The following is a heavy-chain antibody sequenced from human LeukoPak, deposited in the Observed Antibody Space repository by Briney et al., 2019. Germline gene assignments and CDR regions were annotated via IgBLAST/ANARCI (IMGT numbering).Heavy chain of an antibody. CDR1: GFTFISYE. D-gene: IGHD6-19*01. CDR3: AREDSSGWYRY. CDR2: ITSSGSTI. J-gene: IGHJ4*02. V-gene: IGHV3-48*03. Sequence: GGSLRLSCAASGFTFISYEMNWVRQAPGKGLEWVSYITSSGSTIYYADSVKGRFTISRDNAKNSLYLQMNSLRAEDTAVYYCAREDSSGWYRYWGQGTLVTVSS.